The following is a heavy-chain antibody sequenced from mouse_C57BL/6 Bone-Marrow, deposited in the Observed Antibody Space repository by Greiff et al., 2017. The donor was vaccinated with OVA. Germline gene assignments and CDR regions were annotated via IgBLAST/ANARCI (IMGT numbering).Heavy chain of an antibody. D-gene: IGHD2-3*01. CDR2: INPSSGYT. CDR3: AREALYDYWYFDV. J-gene: IGHJ1*03. Sequence: QVQLQQSGAELARPGASVKMSCKASGYTFTSYTMHWVKQRPGQGLEWIGYINPSSGYTKYNQKFKDKATLTADKSSSTAYMQLSSLTSEDSAVYYFAREALYDYWYFDVWGTGTTVTVSS. V-gene: IGHV1-4*01. CDR1: GYTFTSYT.